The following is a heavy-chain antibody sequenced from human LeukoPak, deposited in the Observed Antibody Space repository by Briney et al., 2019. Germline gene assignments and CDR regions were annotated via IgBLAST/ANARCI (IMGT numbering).Heavy chain of an antibody. CDR1: GFPFSSDE. CDR2: NGTRGRTT. Sequence: QPVGSLRLSCIGSGFPFSSDEMNWVRQAPGKGLEWVSYNGTRGRTTYSAESVRGRFTISRDDAKISLYLKMNSLRAETPATFYCAKDGATETTRYYSAMDVWGQGTTVTFSS. J-gene: IGHJ6*02. CDR3: AKDGATETTRYYSAMDV. D-gene: IGHD4-17*01. V-gene: IGHV3-48*03.